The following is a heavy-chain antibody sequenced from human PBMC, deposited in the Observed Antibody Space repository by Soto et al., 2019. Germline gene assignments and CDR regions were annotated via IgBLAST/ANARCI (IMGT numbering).Heavy chain of an antibody. D-gene: IGHD3-16*01. CDR3: AVTTNWGRDCTAASYCYFEI. CDR2: ISGDSGRT. Sequence: EVQLLESGGGLVQPGGSVRLSCAASGLTFGNYAMSWVRQAPGKGLEWVSAISGDSGRTYYADSVKGRFTISRDNSKTTLYPQMNTLRAEDTAVYYCAVTTNWGRDCTAASYCYFEIWGRGTRVTVSS. CDR1: GLTFGNYA. V-gene: IGHV3-23*01. J-gene: IGHJ2*01.